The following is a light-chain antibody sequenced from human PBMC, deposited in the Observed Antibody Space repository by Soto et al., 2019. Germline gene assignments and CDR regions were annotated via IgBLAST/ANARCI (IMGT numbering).Light chain of an antibody. CDR1: SSDVGGYNY. V-gene: IGLV2-11*01. CDR2: DVS. Sequence: QSALTQPRSVSGSPGQSVTISCTGTSSDVGGYNYVSWYQQHPGKAPKLMIYDVSKRPPGVPDRFSGSKSGNTASLTISGLQAEDEAGYYCCSYAGSSVFGTGTKVTVL. CDR3: CSYAGSSV. J-gene: IGLJ1*01.